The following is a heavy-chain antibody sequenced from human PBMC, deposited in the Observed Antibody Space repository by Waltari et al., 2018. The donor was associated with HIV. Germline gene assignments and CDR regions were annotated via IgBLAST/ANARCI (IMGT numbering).Heavy chain of an antibody. CDR2: IYYSGNT. Sequence: QLQESGPGLVKXXETVSXXXTXXXGXISXNRHYWGXXXXPPGKGLEWIGSIYYSGNTYYXPXLQSRITXSVDTSXNXXSLKLSXVTAAXXAVXYCARVSAWXXLEGGDVWXXGTTXTVXS. CDR1: XGXISXNRHY. D-gene: IGHD3-3*01. J-gene: IGHJ6*02. V-gene: IGHV4-39*01. CDR3: ARVSAWXXLEGGDV.